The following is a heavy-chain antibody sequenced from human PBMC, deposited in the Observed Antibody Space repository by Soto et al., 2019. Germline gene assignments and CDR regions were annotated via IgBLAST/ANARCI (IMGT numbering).Heavy chain of an antibody. D-gene: IGHD6-6*01. V-gene: IGHV4-59*01. CDR3: ARGGTAARRPGFYFFYMDV. J-gene: IGHJ6*03. Sequence: QVQLQESGPGLVRPSETLSLTCDVSGGTMSGFCWSWIRQSPGKGLEWIGHVYYSGATDYYPSLKSRVTISEDTSRRQFSLKLNSVSAADTAVYYCARGGTAARRPGFYFFYMDVWGKGTTVTV. CDR2: VYYSGAT. CDR1: GGTMSGFC.